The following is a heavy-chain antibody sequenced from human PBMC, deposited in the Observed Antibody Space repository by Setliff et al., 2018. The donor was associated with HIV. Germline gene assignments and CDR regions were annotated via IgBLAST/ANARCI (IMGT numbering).Heavy chain of an antibody. D-gene: IGHD2-15*01. CDR2: INAGNGDT. CDR3: ARSAYCSGGSCYSGAFDY. CDR1: GYTFSTYA. J-gene: IGHJ4*02. V-gene: IGHV1-3*01. Sequence: RASVKVSCKASGYTFSTYALHWVRQAPGQRLEWMGWINAGNGDTKYSQKFQGRVTITRDTSASTAYMDVTSLRSEDTAVYYCARSAYCSGGSCYSGAFDYWGQGTLVTVSS.